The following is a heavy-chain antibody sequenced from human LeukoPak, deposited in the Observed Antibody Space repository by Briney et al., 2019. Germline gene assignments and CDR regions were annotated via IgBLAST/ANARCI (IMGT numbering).Heavy chain of an antibody. V-gene: IGHV3-21*01. J-gene: IGHJ5*02. D-gene: IGHD6-13*01. Sequence: EGSLRLSCAASGFTFGSCSMNWVRQAPGKGLEWVSSISSSSSYIYYADSVKGRFTISRDNAKNTLYLQMNSLRAEDTAVYYCARERLQQLVPYNWFDPWGQGTLVTVSS. CDR2: ISSSSSYI. CDR1: GFTFGSCS. CDR3: ARERLQQLVPYNWFDP.